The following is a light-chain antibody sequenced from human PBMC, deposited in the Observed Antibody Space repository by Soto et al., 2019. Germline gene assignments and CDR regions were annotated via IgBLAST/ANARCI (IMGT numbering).Light chain of an antibody. CDR1: QDISND. V-gene: IGKV1-33*01. Sequence: DIQMTQSPSSLSASVGDRVTITCQASQDISNDLNWYQQKPGKAPKLLIYDASNLETGVPSRFSGSGSGTDFTFTISSLQPEDIATYYCQQYDNRPPVTFGGGTKVEIK. J-gene: IGKJ4*01. CDR3: QQYDNRPPVT. CDR2: DAS.